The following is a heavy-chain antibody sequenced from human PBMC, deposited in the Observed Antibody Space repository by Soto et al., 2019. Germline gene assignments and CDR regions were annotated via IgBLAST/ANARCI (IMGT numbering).Heavy chain of an antibody. Sequence: QVQLVESGGGVVQPGRSLRLSCAASGFTFSSYGMHWVRQAPGKGLEWVAVIWYDGSNKYYADSVKGRFTISRDNSKNTLYLKMNSLRAEDTAVYYCARAPLGYCSSTSCQGWFDPWGQGTLVTVSS. CDR3: ARAPLGYCSSTSCQGWFDP. V-gene: IGHV3-33*01. CDR1: GFTFSSYG. D-gene: IGHD2-2*01. J-gene: IGHJ5*02. CDR2: IWYDGSNK.